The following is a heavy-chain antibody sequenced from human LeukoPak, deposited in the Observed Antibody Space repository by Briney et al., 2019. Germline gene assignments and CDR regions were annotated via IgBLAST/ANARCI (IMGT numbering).Heavy chain of an antibody. V-gene: IGHV4-34*01. CDR2: INHSGST. CDR3: ARVSVDTAMVTWFDP. J-gene: IGHJ5*02. CDR1: GGSFSGYY. Sequence: SETLSLTCAVYGGSFSGYYWSWIRQPPGKGLEWIGEINHSGSTNYNPSLKSRVTISVDTSKNQFSLKLSPVTAADTAVYYCARVSVDTAMVTWFDPWGQGTLVTVSS. D-gene: IGHD5-18*01.